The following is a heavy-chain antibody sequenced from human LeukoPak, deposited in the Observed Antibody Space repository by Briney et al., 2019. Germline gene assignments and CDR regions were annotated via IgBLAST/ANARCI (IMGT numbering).Heavy chain of an antibody. D-gene: IGHD1-1*01. CDR1: GGSISNYY. CDR2: IYYSGYT. Sequence: PSETLSLTCTVSGGSISNYYWSWIRQPPGKGLEWLGYIYYSGYTNYNPSLKSRVTISVDTSKNQFSLKLSSVTAADTAVYYCAREGTAGTNLNWFDPWGQGTLVTVSS. J-gene: IGHJ5*02. CDR3: AREGTAGTNLNWFDP. V-gene: IGHV4-59*01.